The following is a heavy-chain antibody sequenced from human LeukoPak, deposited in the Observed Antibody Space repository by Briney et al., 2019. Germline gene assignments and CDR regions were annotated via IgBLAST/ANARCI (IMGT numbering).Heavy chain of an antibody. V-gene: IGHV4-39*07. J-gene: IGHJ4*02. D-gene: IGHD6-13*01. Sequence: SETLSLTCTVSGGSISSSSYYWGWIRQPPGKGLEWIGSIYYSGSTYYNPSLKSRVTISVDTSKNQFSLKLSSVTAADTAVYYCARDLYSSSWYVATYWGQGTLVTVSS. CDR1: GGSISSSSYY. CDR2: IYYSGST. CDR3: ARDLYSSSWYVATY.